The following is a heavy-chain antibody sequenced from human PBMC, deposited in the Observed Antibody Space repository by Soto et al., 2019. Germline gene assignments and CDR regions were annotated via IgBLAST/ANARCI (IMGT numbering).Heavy chain of an antibody. V-gene: IGHV4-31*03. CDR3: APSVQMATIPDL. Sequence: SETLSLTCTVSGGSLSRIGYYWSWIRQHPAKGLEWVGYISNSGSTYYNPSLKSRVAMSIDTSKNHVSLTLTSLTAADTAIYSCAPSVQMATIPDLWGQGTRVTVSS. D-gene: IGHD5-12*01. CDR2: ISNSGST. CDR1: GGSLSRIGYY. J-gene: IGHJ5*02.